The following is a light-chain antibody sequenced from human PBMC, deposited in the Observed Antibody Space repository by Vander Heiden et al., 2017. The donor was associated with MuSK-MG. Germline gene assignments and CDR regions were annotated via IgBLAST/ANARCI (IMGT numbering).Light chain of an antibody. CDR1: QSVSSY. J-gene: IGKJ2*01. CDR3: QQRSNGPPLYT. V-gene: IGKV3-11*01. Sequence: EIVLTQSPATLSLSPGERATLSCRASQSVSSYLAWYQQKPGQAPRLLIYDASNRATGIKARFSGRGYETDFTLTISSLEPEDFAVYYCQQRSNGPPLYTFGQGTKLEIK. CDR2: DAS.